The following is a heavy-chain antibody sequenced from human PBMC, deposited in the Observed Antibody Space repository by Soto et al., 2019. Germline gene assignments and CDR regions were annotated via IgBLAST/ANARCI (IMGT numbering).Heavy chain of an antibody. V-gene: IGHV4-4*07. CDR1: GAYISDCS. CDR3: ARETGANWTYEPD. CDR2: LTINGNP. D-gene: IGHD1-7*01. J-gene: IGHJ1*01. Sequence: PSETLSLTCRVSGAYISDCSWGWIRQPAGKGLEWLGRLTINGNPQKNPPFKSRVPMSIATSRNHFPPNRPSATAAHTPLYSCARETGANWTYEPDWGPGSLVTVST.